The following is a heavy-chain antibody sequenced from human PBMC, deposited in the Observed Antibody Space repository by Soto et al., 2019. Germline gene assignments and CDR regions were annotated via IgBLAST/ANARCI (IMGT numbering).Heavy chain of an antibody. Sequence: SVKVSCKASGYTFTNYGISWVRQAPGQGLEWMGRIIPILGIANYAQKFQGRVTITADKSTSTAYMELSSLRSEDTAVYYCARDQVDTAMVNWFDPWGQGTLVTVSS. D-gene: IGHD5-18*01. CDR1: GYTFTNYG. CDR3: ARDQVDTAMVNWFDP. CDR2: IIPILGIA. V-gene: IGHV1-69*04. J-gene: IGHJ5*02.